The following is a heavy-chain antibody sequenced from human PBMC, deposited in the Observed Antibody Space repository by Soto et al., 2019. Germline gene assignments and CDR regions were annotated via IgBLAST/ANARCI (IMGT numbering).Heavy chain of an antibody. Sequence: EVQLVQSGAVVKKPGESLKISCKVSGYSFTNFWIGWVRQMPGQGLEWMGIIFPGDFETRYSPSFEGQVTISVDKSIATAYLQWSSLKASDSAMYYCARSYSSAWFGAEFDYWGQGTLVTVSS. CDR3: ARSYSSAWFGAEFDY. CDR2: IFPGDFET. V-gene: IGHV5-51*01. D-gene: IGHD6-19*01. J-gene: IGHJ4*02. CDR1: GYSFTNFW.